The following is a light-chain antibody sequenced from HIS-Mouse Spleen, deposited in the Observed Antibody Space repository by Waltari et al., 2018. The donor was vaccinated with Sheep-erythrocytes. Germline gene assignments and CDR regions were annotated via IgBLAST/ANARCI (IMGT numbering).Light chain of an antibody. CDR2: QDS. Sequence: SYELTQPPSVSVSPGQTASITCSGDKLGDKYVYWYQQKPGQSPVLVIYQDSKRPSGIPGRFSGSNSGNTATLTISGTQAMDEADYYCQAWDSSTAVFGGGTKLTVL. CDR1: KLGDKY. J-gene: IGLJ2*01. V-gene: IGLV3-1*01. CDR3: QAWDSSTAV.